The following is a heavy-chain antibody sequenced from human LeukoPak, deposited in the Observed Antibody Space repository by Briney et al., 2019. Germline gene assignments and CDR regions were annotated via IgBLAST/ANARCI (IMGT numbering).Heavy chain of an antibody. Sequence: SVKVSCKASGFTFTSSAMQWVRQARGQRLEWIGWIVVGSGNTNYAQKFQERVTITRDMSTSTAYMELSSLRSEDTAVYYCAADSTGVVPALPYYYYYMDVWGKGTTVTVSS. CDR3: AADSTGVVPALPYYYYYMDV. J-gene: IGHJ6*03. CDR2: IVVGSGNT. D-gene: IGHD2-2*01. CDR1: GFTFTSSA. V-gene: IGHV1-58*02.